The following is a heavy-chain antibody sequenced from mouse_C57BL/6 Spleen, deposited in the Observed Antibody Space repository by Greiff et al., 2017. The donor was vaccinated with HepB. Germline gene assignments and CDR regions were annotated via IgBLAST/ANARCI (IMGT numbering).Heavy chain of an antibody. CDR3: ARRDFLNYDYERSPYYFDY. D-gene: IGHD2-4*01. V-gene: IGHV1-50*01. J-gene: IGHJ2*01. CDR1: GYTFTSYW. CDR2: IDPSDSYT. Sequence: QVQLQQPGAELVKPGASVKLSCKASGYTFTSYWMQWVKQRPGQGLEWIGEIDPSDSYTNYNQKFKGKATLTVDTSSSTAYMQLSSLTSEDSAVYYCARRDFLNYDYERSPYYFDYWGQGTTLTVSS.